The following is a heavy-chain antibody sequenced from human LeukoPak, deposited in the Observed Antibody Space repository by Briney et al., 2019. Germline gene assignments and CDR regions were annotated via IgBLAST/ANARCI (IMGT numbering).Heavy chain of an antibody. V-gene: IGHV3-9*01. D-gene: IGHD5-18*01. CDR3: ARRATTERGHSYGLDF. Sequence: GGSLRLSCAASGFTFDDYAMHWVRQAPGKGLEWVSGISWNSGSMGYADSVKGRFTIYRDNANNSLYLQMNSLRAEDTAMYYCARRATTERGHSYGLDFWGQGTLVTVSS. CDR2: ISWNSGSM. J-gene: IGHJ4*02. CDR1: GFTFDDYA.